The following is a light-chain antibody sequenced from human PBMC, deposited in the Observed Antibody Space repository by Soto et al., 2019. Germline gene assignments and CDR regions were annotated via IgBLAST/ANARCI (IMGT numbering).Light chain of an antibody. CDR3: QHRYNWLIT. CDR2: DVS. J-gene: IGKJ5*01. Sequence: DIVLTQSPATLSLSPGERATLSCRASQSISTSLAWYQQKPGQAPRLLIYDVSNRAAGIPARFSGSGSGTDFTLTISSLEPEDFAVYYCQHRYNWLITFGQGTRLENK. V-gene: IGKV3-11*01. CDR1: QSISTS.